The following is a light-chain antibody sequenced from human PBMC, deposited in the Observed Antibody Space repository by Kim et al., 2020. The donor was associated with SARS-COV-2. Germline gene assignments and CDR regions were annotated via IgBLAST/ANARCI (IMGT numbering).Light chain of an antibody. CDR2: DAT. CDR3: QQSNDWPPLT. J-gene: IGKJ1*01. CDR1: QTINNR. Sequence: SQGERATLSCRASQTINNRLVWYQHKPGQAPRLLIYDATTRATGVPPRFIGSGSETDFTLTISSLQSEDFAVYYCQQSNDWPPLTFGQGTKVDIK. V-gene: IGKV3-15*01.